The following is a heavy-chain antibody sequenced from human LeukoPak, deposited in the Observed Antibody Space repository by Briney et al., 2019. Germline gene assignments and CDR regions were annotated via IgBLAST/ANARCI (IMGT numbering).Heavy chain of an antibody. CDR2: IYYSGST. Sequence: PSETLSLTCTVSGGSISSSSYYWGWIRQPPGKGLEWIGSIYYSGSTYYNPSLKSRVTISVDTSKNQFSLKLSSVTAADTAMYYCASLSVAGTNYYYYMDVWGKGTTVTVSS. J-gene: IGHJ6*03. D-gene: IGHD6-19*01. CDR1: GGSISSSSYY. CDR3: ASLSVAGTNYYYYMDV. V-gene: IGHV4-39*01.